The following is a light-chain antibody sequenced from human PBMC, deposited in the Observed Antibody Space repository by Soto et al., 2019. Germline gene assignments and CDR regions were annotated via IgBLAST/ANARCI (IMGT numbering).Light chain of an antibody. Sequence: EIVLTQSPGTLSLSPGDRATVSCRASQSVGSSYLAWYQQKLGQAPRLLIYGSSSRATGVPDRFSGSASGIEFTLTISRLEPEDFAIYYCQQYLSPPWTFGQGTKVEIK. CDR1: QSVGSSY. CDR2: GSS. V-gene: IGKV3-20*01. CDR3: QQYLSPPWT. J-gene: IGKJ1*01.